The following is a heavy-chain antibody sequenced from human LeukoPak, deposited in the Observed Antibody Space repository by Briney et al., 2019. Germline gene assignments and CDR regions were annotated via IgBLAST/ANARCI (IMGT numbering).Heavy chain of an antibody. D-gene: IGHD3-16*01. Sequence: ASVKVSCKASGYTFTSYDINWVRQATGQGLEWMGWMNPNSGNTGYAQKFQGRDTMTRNTSISTAYMELSSLRSEDTAVYYCARGPGDYVWGPHYFDYWGQGTLVTVSS. J-gene: IGHJ4*02. V-gene: IGHV1-8*01. CDR1: GYTFTSYD. CDR2: MNPNSGNT. CDR3: ARGPGDYVWGPHYFDY.